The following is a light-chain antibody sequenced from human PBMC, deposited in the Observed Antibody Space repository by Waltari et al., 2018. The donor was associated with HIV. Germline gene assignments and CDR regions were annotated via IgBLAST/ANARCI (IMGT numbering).Light chain of an antibody. CDR3: DSHTNTFTRV. CDR2: DVN. J-gene: IGLJ1*01. V-gene: IGLV2-14*01. Sequence: QSALTQPASVSGSPGQPITISCTGTSSDVGGFDFASWYQQFPGKAPKVVIYDVNNRPSGVSDRFSGSKSGNTAALTISGLQAEDEADYYCDSHTNTFTRVFGTGTRVTVL. CDR1: SSDVGGFDF.